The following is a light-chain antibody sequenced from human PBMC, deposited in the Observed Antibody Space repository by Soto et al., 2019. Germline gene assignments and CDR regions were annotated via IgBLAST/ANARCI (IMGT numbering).Light chain of an antibody. V-gene: IGLV2-8*01. CDR2: DVN. CDR3: FSYAGSNNYV. J-gene: IGLJ1*01. Sequence: QSVLTRPASVSGSPGQSITISCSGTNSDVGGYKYVSWYQHYPGKAPKLMIYDVNKRPSGVPDRFSGSKSGNTASLTVSGLQAEDEADYYCFSYAGSNNYVFGTGTKVTVL. CDR1: NSDVGGYKY.